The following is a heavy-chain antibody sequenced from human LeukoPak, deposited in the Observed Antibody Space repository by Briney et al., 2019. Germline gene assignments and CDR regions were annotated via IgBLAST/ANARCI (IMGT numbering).Heavy chain of an antibody. V-gene: IGHV3-9*01. CDR2: ISWNSGSI. CDR3: AKSGSGSYYGFFDY. Sequence: GGSLRLSCAASGFTFDDYAMHWVRQAPGKGLEWVSGISWNSGSIGYADSVKGRFTISRDNAKNSLYPQMNSLRAEDTALYYCAKSGSGSYYGFFDYWGQGTLVTVSS. D-gene: IGHD1-26*01. J-gene: IGHJ4*02. CDR1: GFTFDDYA.